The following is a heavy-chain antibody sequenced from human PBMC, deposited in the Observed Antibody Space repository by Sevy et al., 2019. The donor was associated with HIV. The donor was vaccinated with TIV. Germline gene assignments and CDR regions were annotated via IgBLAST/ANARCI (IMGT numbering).Heavy chain of an antibody. V-gene: IGHV3-30-3*01. D-gene: IGHD1-1*01. Sequence: GGSLRLSCAASGFTFSNYAMHWVRQAPGKGLEWVAFTSYDGSNNYYADSVKGRFTISRDNSETTLYLQMNSLRAEDTAVYYCARQQELELSDAFDIWGQGTMVTVSS. J-gene: IGHJ3*02. CDR3: ARQQELELSDAFDI. CDR1: GFTFSNYA. CDR2: TSYDGSNN.